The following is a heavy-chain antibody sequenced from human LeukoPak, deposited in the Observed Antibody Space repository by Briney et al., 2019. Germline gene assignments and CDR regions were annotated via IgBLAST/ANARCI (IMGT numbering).Heavy chain of an antibody. Sequence: GGSLRLSCAASGFTFSNYAMSWVRQAPGKGLEWVSSISGSGSSTYYADSVKGRFTISRDNSKNTLYLQMNSLRAEDTAVYYCAKMLSLYSSSPDYWGQGTLVTVSS. J-gene: IGHJ4*02. V-gene: IGHV3-23*01. CDR1: GFTFSNYA. CDR3: AKMLSLYSSSPDY. CDR2: ISGSGSST. D-gene: IGHD6-13*01.